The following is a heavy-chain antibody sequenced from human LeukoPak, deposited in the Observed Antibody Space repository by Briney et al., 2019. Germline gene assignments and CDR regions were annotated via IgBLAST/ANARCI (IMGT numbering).Heavy chain of an antibody. V-gene: IGHV3-23*01. CDR1: GFTFSSFA. Sequence: GGSLRLSCAASGFTFSSFAMSWVRRAPGKGLERVSTISGSSTSTYYADSVQGRFIVSRDNSKSTLFLQMNSLRAEDTAVYYCAKASGTYYFDYWGQGILVTVSS. J-gene: IGHJ4*02. CDR3: AKASGTYYFDY. D-gene: IGHD6-25*01. CDR2: ISGSSTST.